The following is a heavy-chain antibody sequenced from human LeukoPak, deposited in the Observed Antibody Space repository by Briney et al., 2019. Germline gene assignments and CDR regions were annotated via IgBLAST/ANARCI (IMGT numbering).Heavy chain of an antibody. J-gene: IGHJ6*03. CDR3: ARADTAFGYYYYMDV. CDR2: INPNSGGT. Sequence: ASVKVSCKASGYTFTGYYMHWVRQAPGQGLEWMGWINPNSGGTNYAQKFQGRVTMTRDTSISTAYMELSRLRSDDTAVYYCARADTAFGYYYYMDVWGKGTTVTIS. CDR1: GYTFTGYY. D-gene: IGHD5-18*01. V-gene: IGHV1-2*02.